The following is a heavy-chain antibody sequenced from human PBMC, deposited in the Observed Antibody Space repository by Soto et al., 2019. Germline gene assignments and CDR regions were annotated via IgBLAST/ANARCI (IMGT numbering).Heavy chain of an antibody. Sequence: EVQLVESGGGLVQPGGSLRLSCAASGFTFSSYWMSWVRQAPGKGLEWVANIKQDGSEKYYVDSVKGRFTISRDNAKNSLYLPKNSLRARGKAVYFCSGKGSGWYYFDYWGQGTLFTVSS. CDR1: GFTFSSYW. CDR3: SGKGSGWYYFDY. V-gene: IGHV3-7*01. J-gene: IGHJ4*02. D-gene: IGHD6-19*01. CDR2: IKQDGSEK.